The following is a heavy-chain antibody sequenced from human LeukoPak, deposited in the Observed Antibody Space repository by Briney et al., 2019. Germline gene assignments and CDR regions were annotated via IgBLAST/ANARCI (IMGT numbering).Heavy chain of an antibody. Sequence: KAGGSLRLSCAASGFTFSVYSMNWVRQAPGKGLEWVSSISSSSSYIYYTDSVKGRFTISRDNAKNSLYLQMNSLRAEDTAVYYCASDRVVAATLDAFDIWGQGTMVTVSS. CDR3: ASDRVVAATLDAFDI. V-gene: IGHV3-21*01. D-gene: IGHD2-15*01. CDR1: GFTFSVYS. CDR2: ISSSSSYI. J-gene: IGHJ3*02.